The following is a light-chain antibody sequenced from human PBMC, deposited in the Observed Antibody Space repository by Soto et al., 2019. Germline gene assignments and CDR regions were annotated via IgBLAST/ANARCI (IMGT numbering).Light chain of an antibody. Sequence: IMLAQSPSTLSVSPGERATLSCRASQSVSANLAWYQRIPAQSPRLLIYGASTRATGIPARFSGSGSGTEFTLTISSLQSEDFAVYYCQQYNIWPLTFGGGTKVEIK. CDR1: QSVSAN. V-gene: IGKV3-15*01. CDR3: QQYNIWPLT. CDR2: GAS. J-gene: IGKJ4*01.